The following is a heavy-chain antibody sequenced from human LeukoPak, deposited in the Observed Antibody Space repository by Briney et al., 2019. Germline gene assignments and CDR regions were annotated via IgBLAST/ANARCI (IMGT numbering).Heavy chain of an antibody. V-gene: IGHV3-30*03. Sequence: GGSLRLSCAASGFTFSSYGMHWVRQAPGKGLEWVAVISYDGSNKYYADSVKGRFTISRDNSKNTLYLQMNSLRAEDTAVYYCARQGDSPTLLDYWGQGTLVTVSS. CDR1: GFTFSSYG. CDR3: ARQGDSPTLLDY. D-gene: IGHD2-21*01. CDR2: ISYDGSNK. J-gene: IGHJ4*02.